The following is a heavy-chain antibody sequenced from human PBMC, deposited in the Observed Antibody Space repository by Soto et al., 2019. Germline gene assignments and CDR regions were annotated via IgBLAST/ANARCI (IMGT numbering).Heavy chain of an antibody. J-gene: IGHJ4*02. CDR3: ARDQGGYYDSSGYFTFDY. CDR2: INPSGGST. V-gene: IGHV1-46*01. D-gene: IGHD3-22*01. CDR1: GYTFTSYY. Sequence: EASVKVSCKASGYTFTSYYMHWVRQAPGQGLEWMGIINPSGGSTSYAQKFQGRVTMTRDTSTSTVYMELSSLRSEDTAVYYCARDQGGYYDSSGYFTFDYWGQGTLVTVSS.